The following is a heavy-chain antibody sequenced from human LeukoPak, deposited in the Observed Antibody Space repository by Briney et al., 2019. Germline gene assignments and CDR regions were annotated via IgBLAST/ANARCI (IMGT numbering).Heavy chain of an antibody. V-gene: IGHV3-74*01. D-gene: IGHD6-13*01. J-gene: IGHJ4*02. CDR1: GVSFSTNW. Sequence: GGSLSLSCAASGVSFSTNWMRWGGDAPGKGVVGVSRINQDGSSTSYADSVKGRFIISRDHSKNTLYMQMKSLRTEHTAVYYCAKGGVAAARDYWGQGTLVTVSS. CDR2: INQDGSST. CDR3: AKGGVAAARDY.